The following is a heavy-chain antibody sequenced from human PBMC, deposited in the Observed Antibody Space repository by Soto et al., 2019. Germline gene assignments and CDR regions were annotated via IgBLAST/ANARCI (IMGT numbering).Heavy chain of an antibody. CDR1: GFTFRSYA. Sequence: EVQLLESGGGLVQPGGSLRLSCAASGFTFRSYAMSWVGQAPGKGLEWVSHITPNGGATDYADSVKGRFTISRDDSKNTLYLQMNSLRAEDTAVYYCAKGRLLLHYWGQGTLVTVSS. V-gene: IGHV3-23*01. J-gene: IGHJ4*02. D-gene: IGHD2-21*02. CDR2: ITPNGGAT. CDR3: AKGRLLLHY.